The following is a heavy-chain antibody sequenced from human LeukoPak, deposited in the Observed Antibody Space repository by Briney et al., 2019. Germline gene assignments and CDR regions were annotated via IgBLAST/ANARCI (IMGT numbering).Heavy chain of an antibody. Sequence: GGSLRLSCAASGFTFSNYAMYWVRQAPGKGLEYVSAISISGDSTFYANSVEGRFTISRDNSKNTVYLQMGSLRDEDMAVHYCARESGYVTYYLDSWGQGTLVTVSS. V-gene: IGHV3-64*01. D-gene: IGHD2-15*01. CDR1: GFTFSNYA. CDR2: ISISGDST. J-gene: IGHJ4*02. CDR3: ARESGYVTYYLDS.